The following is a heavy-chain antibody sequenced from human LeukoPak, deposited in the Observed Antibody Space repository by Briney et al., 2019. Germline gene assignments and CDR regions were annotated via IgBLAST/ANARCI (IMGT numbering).Heavy chain of an antibody. Sequence: SETLSLXXXXXXGXISXYYWSWIRQPPGKGLEWIGYIYYSGSTNYNPSLKSRVTISVDTSKNQFSLKLSSVTAADTAVYYCARHSGDIVVVPAAPLYYWGQGTLVTVSS. V-gene: IGHV4-59*08. CDR2: IYYSGST. D-gene: IGHD2-2*01. CDR3: ARHSGDIVVVPAAPLYY. CDR1: XGXISXYY. J-gene: IGHJ4*02.